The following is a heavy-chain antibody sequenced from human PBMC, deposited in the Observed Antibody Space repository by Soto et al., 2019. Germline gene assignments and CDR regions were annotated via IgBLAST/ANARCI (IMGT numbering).Heavy chain of an antibody. Sequence: SETLSITCAVSGYSISSGYYWGWIRQPPGKGLKWIGSIYHRGSTYYNSSLNCRVTISVDTSQNQFSLKLSSVTAADTAVYYCARRGSYLDCWGQGTLVS. CDR2: IYHRGST. V-gene: IGHV4-38-2*01. CDR1: GYSISSGYY. CDR3: ARRGSYLDC. J-gene: IGHJ4*02.